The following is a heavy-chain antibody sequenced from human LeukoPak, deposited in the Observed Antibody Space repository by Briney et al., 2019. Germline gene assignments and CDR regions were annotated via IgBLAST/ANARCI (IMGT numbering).Heavy chain of an antibody. J-gene: IGHJ6*03. CDR3: ARESVTYGSGSPKYYYYYMDV. V-gene: IGHV4-4*02. Sequence: SGTLSLTCAVSGGSITSSNWWTWVRQPPGKGLEWIGEIYHSGSTNYNPSLKSRVTISVDKSKNQFSLKLSSVTAADTAVYYCARESVTYGSGSPKYYYYYMDVWGKGTTVTISS. D-gene: IGHD3-10*01. CDR1: GGSITSSNW. CDR2: IYHSGST.